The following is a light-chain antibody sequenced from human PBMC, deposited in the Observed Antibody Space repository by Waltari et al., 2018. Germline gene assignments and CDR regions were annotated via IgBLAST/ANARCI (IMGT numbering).Light chain of an antibody. J-gene: IGKJ5*01. V-gene: IGKV3-15*01. CDR3: QQYNRWPPIT. Sequence: EVVMTQSPDTLSVSPGGRATLSCRASQSIATNLAWYQQRRGQAPWLLIFDSSTRATSISGRFSGSGSGTEFTLTISSLQSDDSAVYYCQQYNRWPPITFGQGTRLEIK. CDR1: QSIATN. CDR2: DSS.